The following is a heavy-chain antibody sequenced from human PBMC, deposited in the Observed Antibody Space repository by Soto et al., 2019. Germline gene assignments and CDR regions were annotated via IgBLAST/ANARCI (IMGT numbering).Heavy chain of an antibody. CDR2: IWHDGNNK. CDR3: ASDLVGASDSYGLDV. V-gene: IGHV3-33*01. Sequence: GGSLRLYSAASGFTFSNYGMYWVRQAPGKGLEWVAIIWHDGNNKYYADSVMGRFIISRDNSKNRLYLQMNSLRAEDTAVYYCASDLVGASDSYGLDVWGQGTPVTVSS. J-gene: IGHJ6*02. D-gene: IGHD1-26*01. CDR1: GFTFSNYG.